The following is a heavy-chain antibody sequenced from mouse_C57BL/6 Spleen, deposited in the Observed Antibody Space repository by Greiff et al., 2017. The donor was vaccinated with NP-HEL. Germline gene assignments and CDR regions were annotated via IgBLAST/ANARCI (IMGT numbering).Heavy chain of an antibody. CDR1: GFTFSSYA. CDR2: ISDGGSYT. CDR3: ARERDLGDY. D-gene: IGHD3-3*01. V-gene: IGHV5-4*01. J-gene: IGHJ2*01. Sequence: EVQRVESGGGLVKPGGSLKLSCAASGFTFSSYAMSWVRQTPEKRLEWVATISDGGSYTYYPDNVKGRFTISRDNAKNNLYLQMSHLKSEDTAMYYCARERDLGDYWGQGTTLTVSS.